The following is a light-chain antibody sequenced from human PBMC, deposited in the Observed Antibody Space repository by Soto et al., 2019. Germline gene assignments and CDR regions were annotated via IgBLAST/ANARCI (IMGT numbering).Light chain of an antibody. CDR1: QSVSSNY. CDR2: GAS. CDR3: QQYAESPRT. Sequence: EIVLTQSPGTLSLSPRERATLSCRASQSVSSNYVAWYQHKVGQAPRLLIYGASNRAPGIPDRFSGSGSGTDFTLTISSLEPEDFALYSCQQYAESPRTFGQGTQVEV. V-gene: IGKV3-20*01. J-gene: IGKJ1*01.